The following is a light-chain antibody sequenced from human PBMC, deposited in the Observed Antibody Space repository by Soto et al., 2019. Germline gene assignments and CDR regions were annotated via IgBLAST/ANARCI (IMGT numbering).Light chain of an antibody. V-gene: IGLV1-44*01. CDR1: SSNIGSNT. CDR2: NNN. Sequence: QSVLTQPPSASGTPGQRVTISCSGSSSNIGSNTVNWYRHLPGTAPKLLIYNNNQRPSGVPGRISGSKSGTSASLAIGGLQSEDEAHYYCAAWDDSLNGFFVFGTGTKLTVL. CDR3: AAWDDSLNGFFV. J-gene: IGLJ1*01.